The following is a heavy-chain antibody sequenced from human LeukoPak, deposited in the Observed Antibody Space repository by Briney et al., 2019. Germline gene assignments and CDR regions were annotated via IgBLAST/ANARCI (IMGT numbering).Heavy chain of an antibody. CDR1: GGSISSGGYY. CDR2: IYYSGST. V-gene: IGHV4-31*03. CDR3: ARAAPYYYYMDV. Sequence: PSQTLSLTCNVSGGSISSGGYYWSWIRQHPGKGLEWIGHIYYSGSTYYNPSLKSRVTISVDTSKNQFSLELSSVTAADTAVYYCARAAPYYYYMDVWGKGTTVTVSS. J-gene: IGHJ6*03.